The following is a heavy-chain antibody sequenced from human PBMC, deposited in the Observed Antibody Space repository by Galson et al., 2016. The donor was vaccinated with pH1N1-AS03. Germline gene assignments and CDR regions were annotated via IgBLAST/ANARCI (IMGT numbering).Heavy chain of an antibody. CDR2: IYFRGAT. Sequence: TLSLTCTVSGDSISSTPYYWGWIRPPPGKGLEWIGTIYFRGATYYSPSLKSRVTISIDSSKNLFSLSLSSVTAADTAVYYCARHVGGSYPNNLDSWGQGTLVIVSS. D-gene: IGHD1-26*01. V-gene: IGHV4-39*07. J-gene: IGHJ4*02. CDR1: GDSISSTPYY. CDR3: ARHVGGSYPNNLDS.